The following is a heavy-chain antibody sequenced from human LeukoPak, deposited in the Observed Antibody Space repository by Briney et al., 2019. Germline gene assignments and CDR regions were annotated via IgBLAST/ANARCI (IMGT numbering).Heavy chain of an antibody. J-gene: IGHJ4*02. Sequence: GRSLRLSCAASGFTFSSYGMHWVRQAPGKGLEWVAGISYDGSNKYYADSVKGRFTISRDNSKNTLYLQMNRLRAEDTAVYYCAKDRGYCSGGSCYSFYFDYWGQGTLVTVSS. CDR1: GFTFSSYG. CDR2: ISYDGSNK. V-gene: IGHV3-30*18. CDR3: AKDRGYCSGGSCYSFYFDY. D-gene: IGHD2-15*01.